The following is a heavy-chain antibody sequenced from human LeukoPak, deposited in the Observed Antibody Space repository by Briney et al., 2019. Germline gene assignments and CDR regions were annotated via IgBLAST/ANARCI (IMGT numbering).Heavy chain of an antibody. D-gene: IGHD2-2*01. J-gene: IGHJ5*02. V-gene: IGHV3-23*01. CDR3: ARSPTAINGYFDP. CDR1: GFTFSSYA. CDR2: ISGSGGRT. Sequence: GGSLRLSCAASGFTFSSYAMSWVRQAPGKGLEWVSAISGSGGRTYYAHSVKGRFTISSDNSTITLYLQLNSLRAQDTAVYYCARSPTAINGYFDPWGQGTLVTVSS.